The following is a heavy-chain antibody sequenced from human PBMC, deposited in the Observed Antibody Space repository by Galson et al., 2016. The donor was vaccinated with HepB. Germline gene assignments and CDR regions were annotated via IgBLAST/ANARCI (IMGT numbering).Heavy chain of an antibody. V-gene: IGHV1-69*13. D-gene: IGHD3-22*01. J-gene: IGHJ4*02. CDR1: GGTFSNSD. Sequence: SVKVSCKASGGTFSNSDLSWVRQAPGQGLEWMGGVTSMFDIGNYAQKFQGRLTITADESTSTIYMDLTSLRPEDTAVYYCVREEESSGYQTEGYFDYWGQGTLVTVSS. CDR3: VREEESSGYQTEGYFDY. CDR2: VTSMFDIG.